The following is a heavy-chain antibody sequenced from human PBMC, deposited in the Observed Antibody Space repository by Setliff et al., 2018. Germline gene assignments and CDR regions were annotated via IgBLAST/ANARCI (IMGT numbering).Heavy chain of an antibody. CDR3: PREGYCTNGVCNYFDY. J-gene: IGHJ4*02. CDR1: GYTFTSHD. V-gene: IGHV1-8*01. D-gene: IGHD2-8*01. CDR2: MNPNNGNT. Sequence: ASVKVPCKASGYTFTSHDINWVRPATGQGLEWMGWMNPNNGNTDYAQKFQGRLTITADESTSTAYMGLRSLRSDDTAVYYCPREGYCTNGVCNYFDYWGQGTLVTVSS.